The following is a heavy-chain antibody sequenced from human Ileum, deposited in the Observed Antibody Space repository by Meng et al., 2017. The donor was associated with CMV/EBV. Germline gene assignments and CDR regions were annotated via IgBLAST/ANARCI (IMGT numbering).Heavy chain of an antibody. V-gene: IGHV3-23*01. CDR3: AREKRMAAVGTVAFNI. CDR2: ITINDDET. J-gene: IGHJ3*02. Sequence: GGSLRLSCAASGFTFSNYHMSWVRQAPRKGLEWVSAITINDDETYYADSVKGRYAISRDNSKNTLYLQMNSLRAEDTAIYYCAREKRMAAVGTVAFNIWGQGTMVTVSS. D-gene: IGHD6-13*01. CDR1: GFTFSNYH.